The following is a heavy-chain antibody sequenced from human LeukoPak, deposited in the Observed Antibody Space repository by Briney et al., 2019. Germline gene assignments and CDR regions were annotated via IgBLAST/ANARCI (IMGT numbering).Heavy chain of an antibody. Sequence: SETLSLTCTVSGGSMNSHYWSWIRQPPGKGLEWIGYMLDTVTTKDNPSLKSRVTISVDTSKNQFSLKLSSVTAADTAVYYCARDYYGSGFWGQGTLVTVSS. CDR3: ARDYYGSGF. D-gene: IGHD3-10*01. J-gene: IGHJ4*02. V-gene: IGHV4-59*11. CDR1: GGSMNSHY. CDR2: MLDTVTT.